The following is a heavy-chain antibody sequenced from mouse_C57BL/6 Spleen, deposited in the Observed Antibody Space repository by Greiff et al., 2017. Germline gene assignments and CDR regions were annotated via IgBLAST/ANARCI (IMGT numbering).Heavy chain of an antibody. CDR1: GYAFSSYW. Sequence: QVQLQQSGAELVPPGASVTISCNASGYAFSSYWLNWVKQRPGKGLEWIGQIYPGDGDTTYNGKFKGTATLAADKSSSTAYMLLSSLTSEDSAVYFCARSGIYYDYDGFAYWGQGTLVTVSA. D-gene: IGHD2-4*01. CDR2: IYPGDGDT. V-gene: IGHV1-80*01. CDR3: ARSGIYYDYDGFAY. J-gene: IGHJ3*01.